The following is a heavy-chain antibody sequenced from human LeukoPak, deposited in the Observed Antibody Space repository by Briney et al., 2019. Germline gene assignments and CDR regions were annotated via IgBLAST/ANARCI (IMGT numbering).Heavy chain of an antibody. J-gene: IGHJ4*02. V-gene: IGHV3-7*03. Sequence: GGSLRLSCAASGFSSSSYWMSWVRQAPGKGLEWVANINQDGNEKYYLDSVKGRFTVSRDNAEDSLFLQMNSLRAEDTAVYYCARDGSGINGGAKYCWGQGTLVTVSS. CDR3: ARDGSGINGGAKYC. CDR1: GFSSSSYW. D-gene: IGHD3-10*01. CDR2: INQDGNEK.